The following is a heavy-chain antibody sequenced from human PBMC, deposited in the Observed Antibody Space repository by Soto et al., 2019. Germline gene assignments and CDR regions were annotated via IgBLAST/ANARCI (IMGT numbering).Heavy chain of an antibody. CDR2: INPASDGT. J-gene: IGHJ4*02. D-gene: IGHD7-27*01. CDR3: ATHRAAWAPYSFDF. CDR1: GYSFTGYY. V-gene: IGHV1-2*02. Sequence: ASVKVSCKTSGYSFTGYYIHWVRQAPGHGLQWMGWINPASDGTNYAHDFKGRVTVTGDTSTGTAYMELVNLKSDDTAIYYCATHRAAWAPYSFDFWGQGTLVTAPQ.